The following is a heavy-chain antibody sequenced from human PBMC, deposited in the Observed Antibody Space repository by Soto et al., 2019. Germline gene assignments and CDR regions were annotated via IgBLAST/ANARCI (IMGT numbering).Heavy chain of an antibody. CDR1: GGSIISGGYY. J-gene: IGHJ5*02. Sequence: TLSLTCTVSGGSIISGGYYWIWIRQHPGKGLEWIGYIYYSGSTYYNPSLKSRVTISVDTSKNQFSLKLSSVTAADTAVYYCARAGGYCISTSCYFWFDPWGQGTLVTVSS. V-gene: IGHV4-31*03. D-gene: IGHD2-2*03. CDR3: ARAGGYCISTSCYFWFDP. CDR2: IYYSGST.